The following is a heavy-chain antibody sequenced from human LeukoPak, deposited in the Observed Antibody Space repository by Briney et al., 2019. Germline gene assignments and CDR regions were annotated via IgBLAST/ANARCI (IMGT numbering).Heavy chain of an antibody. CDR2: IYYSGST. J-gene: IGHJ6*03. CDR3: ARQGPAGPPYYYYMDV. CDR1: GGSISSYY. V-gene: IGHV4-59*01. Sequence: SETLSLTCTVSGGSISSYYWSWIRQPPGKGLEWIGYIYYSGSTNYNPSLKSRVTISVDTSKNQFSLKLSSVTAADTAVYYCARQGPAGPPYYYYMDVWGKGTTVTVSS.